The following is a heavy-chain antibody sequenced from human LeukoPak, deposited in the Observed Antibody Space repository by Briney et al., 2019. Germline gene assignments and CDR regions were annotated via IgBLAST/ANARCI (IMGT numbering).Heavy chain of an antibody. CDR1: GGPISSGGYY. CDR3: ARDPLPYEYSSPSGDY. Sequence: PSETLSLTCTVSGGPISSGGYYWSWIRQPPGKGLEWIGYIYHSGSTYYNPSLKSRVTISVDRSKNQFSLKLSSVTAADTAVYYCARDPLPYEYSSPSGDYWGQGTLVTVSS. V-gene: IGHV4-30-2*01. J-gene: IGHJ4*02. CDR2: IYHSGST. D-gene: IGHD6-6*01.